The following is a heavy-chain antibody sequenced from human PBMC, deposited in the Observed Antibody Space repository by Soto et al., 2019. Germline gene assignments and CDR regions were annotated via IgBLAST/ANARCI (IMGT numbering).Heavy chain of an antibody. Sequence: ESLQDSCKGSGYSFTRYWIGWVRQMPGKGLEWMGIIYPGDSDTRYSPSFQGQVTISADKSISTAYLQWSSLKASDTAMYYCASPSPYLLWLVWGKGTTVTVSS. CDR1: GYSFTRYW. D-gene: IGHD3-10*01. CDR2: IYPGDSDT. J-gene: IGHJ6*04. CDR3: ASPSPYLLWLV. V-gene: IGHV5-51*01.